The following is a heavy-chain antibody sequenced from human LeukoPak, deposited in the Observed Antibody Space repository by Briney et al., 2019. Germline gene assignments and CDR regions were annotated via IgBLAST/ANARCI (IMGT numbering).Heavy chain of an antibody. CDR1: GYSISSGYY. CDR3: ASLDYDFWSGYSGRFDP. D-gene: IGHD3-3*01. Sequence: PSETLSLTCAVSGYSISSGYYWGWIRQPPGKGLEWIGSIYHSGSTYYNPSLKCRVTISVDTSKNQFSLKLSSVTAADTAVYYCASLDYDFWSGYSGRFDPWGQGTLVTVSS. V-gene: IGHV4-38-2*01. J-gene: IGHJ5*02. CDR2: IYHSGST.